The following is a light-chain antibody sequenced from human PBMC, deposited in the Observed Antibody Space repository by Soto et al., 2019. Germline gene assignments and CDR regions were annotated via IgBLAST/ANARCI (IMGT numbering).Light chain of an antibody. V-gene: IGKV3-20*01. CDR1: QSVSSTL. CDR2: GVS. J-gene: IGKJ1*01. Sequence: ELVLTQSPVALSLSSGERATLSCRASQSVSSTLLTWYQQKPGQAPRLLIYGVSSRATGIPDRFSGSGSGTDFTLTISRVEPEDFALYFCQHYGDSSWTFGQGSRVEIK. CDR3: QHYGDSSWT.